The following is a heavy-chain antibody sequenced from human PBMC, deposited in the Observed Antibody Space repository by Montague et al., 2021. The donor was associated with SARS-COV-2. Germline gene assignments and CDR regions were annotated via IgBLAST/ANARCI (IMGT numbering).Heavy chain of an antibody. CDR2: TYYRSKWYN. CDR1: GDSVSSNIAT. V-gene: IGHV6-1*01. D-gene: IGHD2-2*01. CDR3: AKIPVGSKYYFDF. Sequence: CAISGDSVSSNIATWNWIRQSPSRGLGWLGRTYYRSKWYNDYAESVKSRITIDPDTSKHQFSLHLNSVTPEDTAVYYCAKIPVGSKYYFDFWGQGTLVTVSS. J-gene: IGHJ4*02.